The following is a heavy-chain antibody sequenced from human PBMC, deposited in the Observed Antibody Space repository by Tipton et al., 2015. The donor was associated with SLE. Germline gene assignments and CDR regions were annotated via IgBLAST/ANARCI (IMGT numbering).Heavy chain of an antibody. V-gene: IGHV3-74*01. CDR1: GFTFSNYW. CDR3: ARGGSGYISV. Sequence: SLRLSCAASGFTFSNYWIHWVRQAPGKGLEWVSRVNNDGTYTNYADSAKGRFTISRDNAKNTLYLQMNSLRAEDTAVYYCARGGSGYISVWGQGTLVTVSS. CDR2: VNNDGTYT. J-gene: IGHJ4*02. D-gene: IGHD6-19*01.